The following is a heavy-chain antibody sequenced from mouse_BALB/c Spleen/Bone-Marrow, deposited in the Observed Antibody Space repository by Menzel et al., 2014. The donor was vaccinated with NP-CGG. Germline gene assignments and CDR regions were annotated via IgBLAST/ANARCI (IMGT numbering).Heavy chain of an antibody. CDR3: ARGGDNYAWFPY. CDR1: GYTFTTYW. V-gene: IGHV1-69*02. CDR2: VDPFDSYT. D-gene: IGHD1-3*01. Sequence: VKLMESGAEFVKPGASVKLSCKASGYTFTTYWMHWVKQRPGQGLEWIGQVDPFDSYTNCSQKFKGKATLTVDKSSSTAYMQLSSLSSEDSAVYYCARGGDNYAWFPYWGQGTLVTVSA. J-gene: IGHJ3*01.